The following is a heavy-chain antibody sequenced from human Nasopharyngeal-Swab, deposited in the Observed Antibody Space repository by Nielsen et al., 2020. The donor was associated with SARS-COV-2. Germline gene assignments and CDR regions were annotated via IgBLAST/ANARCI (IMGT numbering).Heavy chain of an antibody. J-gene: IGHJ4*02. CDR2: IYSGGST. CDR3: ARDLVVVPAAPGATDY. CDR1: GFTVSSNY. V-gene: IGHV3-66*02. D-gene: IGHD2-2*01. Sequence: GGSLRPSFAASGFTVSSNYMSWVRQAPGKGLEWVSVIYSGGSTYYADSVKGRFTISRDNSKNTLYLQMNSLRAEDTAVYYCARDLVVVPAAPGATDYWGQGTLVTVSS.